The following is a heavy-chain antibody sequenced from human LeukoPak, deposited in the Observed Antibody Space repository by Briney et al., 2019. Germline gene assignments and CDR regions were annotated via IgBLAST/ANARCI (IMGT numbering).Heavy chain of an antibody. CDR3: AKHRCSSASCRGSCDN. CDR2: IGSGGTI. V-gene: IGHV3-23*01. J-gene: IGHJ4*02. Sequence: GGSLRLSCAASGFTFSSYAMSWVRQAPGKGLEWVSSIGSGGTIYYADSVKGRFTISRDNSKNTLYLQMDSLRAEDTAVYYCAKHRCSSASCRGSCDNSGQGTLVTVSS. CDR1: GFTFSSYA. D-gene: IGHD2-2*01.